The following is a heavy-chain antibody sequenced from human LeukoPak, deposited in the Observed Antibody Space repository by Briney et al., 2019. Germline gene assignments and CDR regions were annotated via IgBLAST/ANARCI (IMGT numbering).Heavy chain of an antibody. D-gene: IGHD5-18*01. CDR3: AKELDTLFFDY. Sequence: GGSLRLSCATSGFNFDRYTIHWVRQAPGKGLEWVSLAGWAGGTTFYSDSVRGRFTISRDSGRKSVYLQMNSPTTDDTAFYFCAKELDTLFFDYWGQGALVTVSS. CDR1: GFNFDRYT. V-gene: IGHV3-43*01. CDR2: AGWAGGTT. J-gene: IGHJ4*02.